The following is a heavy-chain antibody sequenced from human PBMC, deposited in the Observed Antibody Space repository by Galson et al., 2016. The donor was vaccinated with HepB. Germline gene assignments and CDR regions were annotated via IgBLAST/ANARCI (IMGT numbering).Heavy chain of an antibody. Sequence: SLRLSCAASGFSVKNNSMTWVRQAPGTGLVWVSLIYNNGSTYYADSVKGRFTISRDKSGNTVYLQMNTLSPEDTAVYYCAARTTDDGGVGRLHFWGQGTLVTVSS. CDR1: GFSVKNNS. V-gene: IGHV3-66*01. D-gene: IGHD2/OR15-2a*01. J-gene: IGHJ4*02. CDR3: AARTTDDGGVGRLHF. CDR2: IYNNGST.